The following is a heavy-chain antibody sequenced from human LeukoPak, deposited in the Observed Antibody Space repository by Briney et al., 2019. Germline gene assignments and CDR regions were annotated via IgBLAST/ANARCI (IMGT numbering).Heavy chain of an antibody. CDR2: MYHSGST. CDR1: GYSIRSAYY. D-gene: IGHD7-27*01. J-gene: IGHJ4*02. CDR3: ARGFRGDNFDY. Sequence: SETLSLTCSVSGYSIRSAYYWGWIRQPPGKGLEWIGTMYHSGSTNYNPSLKSRVTISVDTSKNQFSLKLSSVTAADTAVYFCARGFRGDNFDYWGQGTLVTVSS. V-gene: IGHV4-38-2*02.